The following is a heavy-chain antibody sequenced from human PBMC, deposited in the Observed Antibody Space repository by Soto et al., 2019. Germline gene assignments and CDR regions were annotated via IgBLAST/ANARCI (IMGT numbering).Heavy chain of an antibody. CDR3: ARGLKGPLVAHVDY. Sequence: QVQLQESGPGLVKPSQTLSLTCTVSGGSISSGGYYWSWIRQHPGKGLEWIGYIYYSGSTYYNPSLKSRITISVDTSKNQFSRKLSSVTAADTAVYYCARGLKGPLVAHVDYWGQGTLVTVSS. J-gene: IGHJ4*02. CDR2: IYYSGST. D-gene: IGHD5-12*01. V-gene: IGHV4-31*03. CDR1: GGSISSGGYY.